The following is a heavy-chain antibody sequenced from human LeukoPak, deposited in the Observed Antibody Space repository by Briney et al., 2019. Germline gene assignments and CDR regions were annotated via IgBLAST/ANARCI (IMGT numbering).Heavy chain of an antibody. CDR1: GGSFSGYY. J-gene: IGHJ4*02. V-gene: IGHV4-34*01. CDR3: ARSTVNHLDY. Sequence: SETLSLTCAVYGGSFSGYYWSWIRQPPGKGLEWIGEINHSGSTNYNPSLKSRVTISVDTSKNQFSLKLSSVTAADTAVYYCARSTVNHLDYWGQGTLVTVSS. CDR2: INHSGST. D-gene: IGHD1-14*01.